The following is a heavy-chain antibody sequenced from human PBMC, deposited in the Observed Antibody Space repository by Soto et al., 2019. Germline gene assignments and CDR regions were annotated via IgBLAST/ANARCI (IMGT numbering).Heavy chain of an antibody. CDR1: GYTFTTFW. CDR3: ARIYCTTTTCDSWFDP. Sequence: LKISCTGFGYTFTTFWISWVRQMPGKGLEWMGRIDPRDSYVTYSPSFEGHVNISVDKSISTAYLQWGSLKASDTAMYYCARIYCTTTTCDSWFDPWGQGTLVTVSS. J-gene: IGHJ5*02. CDR2: IDPRDSYV. D-gene: IGHD2-2*01. V-gene: IGHV5-10-1*01.